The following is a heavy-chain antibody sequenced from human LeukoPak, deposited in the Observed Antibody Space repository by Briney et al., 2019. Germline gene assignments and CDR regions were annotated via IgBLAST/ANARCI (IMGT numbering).Heavy chain of an antibody. CDR3: ARDITGDPPPYYFDY. CDR1: GFPFTGYA. D-gene: IGHD7-27*01. V-gene: IGHV3-23*01. Sequence: GGSLRLSCAASGFPFTGYAMSWVRQAPGKGLEWVSIISGSGDTSYYADSVKGRFSISRDNSKNTLYLQMNSLGAEDTAVYYCARDITGDPPPYYFDYWGQGSLVTVSS. J-gene: IGHJ4*02. CDR2: ISGSGDTS.